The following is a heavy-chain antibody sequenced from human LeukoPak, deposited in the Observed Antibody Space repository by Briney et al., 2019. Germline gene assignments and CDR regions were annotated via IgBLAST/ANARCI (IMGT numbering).Heavy chain of an antibody. V-gene: IGHV3-30-3*01. D-gene: IGHD1-26*01. CDR3: ARAPSGSCFDY. CDR2: MSYDGSNK. Sequence: PGGSLRLSCAASGFTFSSYAMHWVRQAPGKGLEWVAVMSYDGSNKYYADSVKGRFTISRDNSKNTLYLQMNSLRAEDTAVYYCARAPSGSCFDYWGQGTLVTVSS. CDR1: GFTFSSYA. J-gene: IGHJ4*02.